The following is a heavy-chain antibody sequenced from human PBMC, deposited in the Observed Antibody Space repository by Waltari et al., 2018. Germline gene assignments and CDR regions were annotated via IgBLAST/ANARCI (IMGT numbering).Heavy chain of an antibody. J-gene: IGHJ3*02. CDR3: ARHATYYDFWSGHLGALDI. CDR2: MYYSGSP. V-gene: IGHV4-59*08. D-gene: IGHD3-3*01. Sequence: QVQLQESGPGLVKPSETLSLTCIVSGASTSSYYWSWLRQPPGKGLEWIGSMYYSGSPTYNPSLKSRVTISVDTLKNQVSLRLSSVTAADTAVYYCARHATYYDFWSGHLGALDIWGQGTMVTVSS. CDR1: GASTSSYY.